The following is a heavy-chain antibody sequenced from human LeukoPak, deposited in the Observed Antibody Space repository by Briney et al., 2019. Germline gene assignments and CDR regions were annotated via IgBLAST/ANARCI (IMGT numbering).Heavy chain of an antibody. CDR3: ARQGLDPAFDP. J-gene: IGHJ5*02. D-gene: IGHD6-19*01. V-gene: IGHV4-34*01. CDR1: GGSFSGYY. CDR2: INHSGST. Sequence: SETLSLTCAVYGGSFSGYYWSWIRQPPGKGLEWIGEINHSGSTNYNPSLKSRVTISVDTSKNQFSLKLSSVTAADTAVYYCARQGLDPAFDPWGQGTLVTVSS.